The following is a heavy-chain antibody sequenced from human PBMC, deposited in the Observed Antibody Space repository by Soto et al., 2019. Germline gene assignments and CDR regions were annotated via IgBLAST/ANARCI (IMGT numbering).Heavy chain of an antibody. Sequence: PGESLKISCKGSGYSFTSYWISWVRQMPGKGLEWMGRIDPSDSYTNYSPSFQGHVTIPADRSISTAYLQWSSLKASDTAMYYCARHPLVSYYYYGMDVWGQGTTVTVSS. CDR3: ARHPLVSYYYYGMDV. V-gene: IGHV5-10-1*01. D-gene: IGHD6-6*01. CDR1: GYSFTSYW. CDR2: IDPSDSYT. J-gene: IGHJ6*02.